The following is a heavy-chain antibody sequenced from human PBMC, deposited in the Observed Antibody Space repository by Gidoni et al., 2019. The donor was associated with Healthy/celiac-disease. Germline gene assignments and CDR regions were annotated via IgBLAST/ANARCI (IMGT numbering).Heavy chain of an antibody. V-gene: IGHV3-48*02. D-gene: IGHD3-22*01. CDR3: ARVLRYYDSRGFDY. J-gene: IGHJ4*02. CDR1: GFTFSSYS. CDR2: ISSSSSTI. Sequence: EVQLVESGGGLVQPGGSLSLSCSASGFTFSSYSMNWVRQAPGKGLEWVSYISSSSSTIYYADSVKGRFTISRDNAKNSLYLQMNSLRDEDTAVYYCARVLRYYDSRGFDYWGQGTLVTVSS.